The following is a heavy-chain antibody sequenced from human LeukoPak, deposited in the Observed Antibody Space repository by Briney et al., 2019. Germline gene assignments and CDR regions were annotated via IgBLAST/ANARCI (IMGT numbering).Heavy chain of an antibody. D-gene: IGHD2-2*01. Sequence: SETLSLTCTVSGGSISSYYWSWIRQPPGKGLEWIGYIYYSGSTNYNPSLKSRVTISVDTSKNQFSLKLSSVTAADTAVYYCARTVYCSSTSCYHYYYMDVWGKGTTVTVSS. CDR1: GGSISSYY. V-gene: IGHV4-59*12. CDR2: IYYSGST. CDR3: ARTVYCSSTSCYHYYYMDV. J-gene: IGHJ6*03.